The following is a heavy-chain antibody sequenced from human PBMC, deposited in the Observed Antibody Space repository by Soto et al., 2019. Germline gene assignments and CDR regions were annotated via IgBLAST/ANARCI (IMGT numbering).Heavy chain of an antibody. J-gene: IGHJ4*02. V-gene: IGHV6-1*01. CDR2: TYYRSEWYN. CDR3: ARETFLFVRFDQSFFDS. D-gene: IGHD6-6*01. CDR1: GDSVSSNSAA. Sequence: SQTLSLTCAISGDSVSSNSAAWTWISQSPSRGLEWLGRTYYRSEWYNDYAVSVKSRIRINPDTSKNQFSLQLDSVTPDDTALYYCARETFLFVRFDQSFFDSWGQGTLVTVSS.